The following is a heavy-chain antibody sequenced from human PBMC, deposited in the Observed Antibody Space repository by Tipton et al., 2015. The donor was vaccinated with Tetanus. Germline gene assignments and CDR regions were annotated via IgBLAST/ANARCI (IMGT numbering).Heavy chain of an antibody. CDR2: ISGSGTT. CDR3: ARANYDSFKKGPFDS. CDR1: GGSLRSGDYH. D-gene: IGHD3-3*01. J-gene: IGHJ4*02. V-gene: IGHV4-61*08. Sequence: TLSLTCTVSGGSLRSGDYHWSWIRQPPGKGLEWLAYISGSGTTNSNYYLKSRITMTRDTSRNQFSLTLTSVTAADTAVYYCARANYDSFKKGPFDSWGQGSLVIVSS.